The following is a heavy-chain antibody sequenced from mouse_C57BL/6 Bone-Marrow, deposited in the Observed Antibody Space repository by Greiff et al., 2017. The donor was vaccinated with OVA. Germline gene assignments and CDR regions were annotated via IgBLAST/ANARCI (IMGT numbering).Heavy chain of an antibody. D-gene: IGHD1-1*01. CDR1: GYTFTSYW. Sequence: VQLQQPGAELVKPGASVKLSCKASGYTFTSYWMQWVKQRPGQGLEWIGEIDPSDSYTNSNQKFKGKATLTVDTSSSTAYMQLSSLTSEDSAVYYCAREDYYVPYYCDYWGQGTTLTVSS. CDR3: AREDYYVPYYCDY. CDR2: IDPSDSYT. J-gene: IGHJ2*01. V-gene: IGHV1-50*01.